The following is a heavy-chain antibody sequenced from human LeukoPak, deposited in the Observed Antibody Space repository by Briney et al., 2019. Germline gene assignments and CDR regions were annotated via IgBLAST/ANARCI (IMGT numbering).Heavy chain of an antibody. V-gene: IGHV3-9*01. J-gene: IGHJ4*02. Sequence: PGRSLRLSCAASGFTFDDYAMHWVRQAPGKGLEWVSGISWNSGSIGYADSVKGRFAISRDNSKNTLYLQMNSLRAEDTAVYYCAKDLQGYSGSYFDYWGQGTLVTVSS. CDR2: ISWNSGSI. CDR1: GFTFDDYA. D-gene: IGHD1-26*01. CDR3: AKDLQGYSGSYFDY.